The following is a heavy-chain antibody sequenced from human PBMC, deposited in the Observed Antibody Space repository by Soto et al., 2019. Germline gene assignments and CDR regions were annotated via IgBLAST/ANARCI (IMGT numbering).Heavy chain of an antibody. J-gene: IGHJ4*02. CDR1: GFTFSSYA. CDR2: ISYDGSNK. CDR3: AREGYSSSWYFDY. V-gene: IGHV3-30-3*01. D-gene: IGHD6-13*01. Sequence: QVQLGESGGGVVQPGRSLRLSCAASGFTFSSYAMHWVRQAPGKGLEWVAVISYDGSNKYYADSVKGRFTISRDNSKNTLYLQMNSLRAEDTAVYYCAREGYSSSWYFDYWGQGTLVTVSS.